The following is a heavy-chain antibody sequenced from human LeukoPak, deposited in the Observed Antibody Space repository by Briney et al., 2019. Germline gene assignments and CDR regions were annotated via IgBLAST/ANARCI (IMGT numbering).Heavy chain of an antibody. CDR2: ISGSGGST. D-gene: IGHD3-22*01. CDR1: GFTFSSYA. CDR3: AKSDYYYDSSGYYGLYYFDY. V-gene: IGHV3-23*01. J-gene: IGHJ4*02. Sequence: GGSLRLSCAASGFTFSSYAMSWVRQAPGKGLEWVSAISGSGGSTYYADSVKGRFTICRDNSKNTLYLQMNSLRAEDTAVYYCAKSDYYYDSSGYYGLYYFDYWGQGTLVTVSS.